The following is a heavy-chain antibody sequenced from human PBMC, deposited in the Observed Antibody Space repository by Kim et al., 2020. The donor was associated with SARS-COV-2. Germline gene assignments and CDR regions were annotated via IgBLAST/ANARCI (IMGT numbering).Heavy chain of an antibody. V-gene: IGHV4-34*01. CDR3: ARGPGYSSSWYAARNWFDP. CDR2: INHSGST. CDR1: GGSFSGYY. J-gene: IGHJ5*02. D-gene: IGHD6-13*01. Sequence: SETLSLTCAVYGGSFSGYYWSWIRQPPGKGLEWIGEINHSGSTNYNPSLKSRVTISVDTSKNQFSLKLSSVTAADTAVYYCARGPGYSSSWYAARNWFDPWGQGTLVTVSS.